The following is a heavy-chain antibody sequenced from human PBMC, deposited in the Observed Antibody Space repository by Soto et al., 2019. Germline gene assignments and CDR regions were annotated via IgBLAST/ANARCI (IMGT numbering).Heavy chain of an antibody. V-gene: IGHV3-7*01. J-gene: IGHJ4*02. D-gene: IGHD3-3*01. CDR3: ARMLALDNFWTALGY. Sequence: PGGALRLYCAASGFTFSSYWLSWVRQAPGKGLEWVANIKQGGREKYYVDSGMGRFTLSRDNSKNRHYPQMNNLRPEYPATHYSARMLALDNFWTALGYWGQGTLVTVSS. CDR2: IKQGGREK. CDR1: GFTFSSYW.